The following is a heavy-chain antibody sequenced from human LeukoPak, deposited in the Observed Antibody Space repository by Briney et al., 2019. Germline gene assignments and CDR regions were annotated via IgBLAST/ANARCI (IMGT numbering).Heavy chain of an antibody. CDR1: GGSISSYY. CDR2: IYYSGST. V-gene: IGHV4-59*01. J-gene: IGHJ3*02. Sequence: SETLSLTCTVSGGSISSYYWSWIRQPPGKGLEWIGYIYYSGSTNYNPSLKSRVTISVDTSKNQFSLKLSSVTAADTAVYYCARALAEWELLGKAFDIWGQGTMVTVSS. CDR3: ARALAEWELLGKAFDI. D-gene: IGHD1-26*01.